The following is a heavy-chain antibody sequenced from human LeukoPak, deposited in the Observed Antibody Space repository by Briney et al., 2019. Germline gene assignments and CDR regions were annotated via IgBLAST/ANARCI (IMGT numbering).Heavy chain of an antibody. Sequence: GGSLRLSCAASGFTFSSYSMNWVRQAPGKGLEWVSSISSSSSYIYYADSVKGRFTISRDNAKNSLYLQMNSLTAEDTAVYYCARDVVVTAIRRIFDYWGQGSLVTVSS. D-gene: IGHD2-21*02. J-gene: IGHJ4*02. CDR2: ISSSSSYI. CDR1: GFTFSSYS. CDR3: ARDVVVTAIRRIFDY. V-gene: IGHV3-21*01.